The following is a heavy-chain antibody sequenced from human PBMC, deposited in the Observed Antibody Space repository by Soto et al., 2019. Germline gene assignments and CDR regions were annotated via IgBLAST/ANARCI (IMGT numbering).Heavy chain of an antibody. CDR1: GGSISPYH. CDR2: IYYSGST. D-gene: IGHD3-10*01. V-gene: IGHV4-59*08. J-gene: IGHJ6*02. Sequence: SETLSLPCPVSGGSISPYHWSCIRPPPRKGLEWIGYIYYSGSTNYNPSLKSRVTISVDTSKNQFSLKLSSVTAADTAVYYCARQRGYGSGSVYYGMDVWGQGTTVTVS. CDR3: ARQRGYGSGSVYYGMDV.